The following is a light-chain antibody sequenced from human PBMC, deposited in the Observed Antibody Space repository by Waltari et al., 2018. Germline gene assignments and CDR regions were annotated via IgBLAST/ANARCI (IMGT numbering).Light chain of an antibody. CDR2: TTS. Sequence: DIQMTQSPSSVSASVGERVTITCRASQGINTWLAWYQQKPGKAPKLLIYTTSSLPTGVPSRFSGSGSGTDFTLTISSLQPEDFATYYCQQANSSPLTFGQGTKVEVK. CDR1: QGINTW. CDR3: QQANSSPLT. J-gene: IGKJ1*01. V-gene: IGKV1-12*01.